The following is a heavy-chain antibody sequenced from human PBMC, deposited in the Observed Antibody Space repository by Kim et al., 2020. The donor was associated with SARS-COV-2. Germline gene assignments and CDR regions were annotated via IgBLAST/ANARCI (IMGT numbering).Heavy chain of an antibody. Sequence: SETLSLTCTVSGGSISSGSYYWSWIRQPAGKGLEWIGRIYTSGSTNYNPSLKSRVTISVDTSKNQFSLKLSSVTAADTAVYYCASRGIAAPDFSYYGMNVWGQGTTVTVSS. J-gene: IGHJ6*02. CDR3: ASRGIAAPDFSYYGMNV. D-gene: IGHD6-6*01. V-gene: IGHV4-61*02. CDR1: GGSISSGSYY. CDR2: IYTSGST.